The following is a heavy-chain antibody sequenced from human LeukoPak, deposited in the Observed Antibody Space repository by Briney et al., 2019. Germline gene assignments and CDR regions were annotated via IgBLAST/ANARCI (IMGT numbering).Heavy chain of an antibody. Sequence: GGSLRLSCAASGFTFSSYAMTWVRQAPGKGLEWVSAISGSGGSTYYADSVKGRFTISRDNPKNTLYLQMNSLRAEDTAVYYCYIPYYDTSAYKGYWGQGTLVTVSS. D-gene: IGHD3-22*01. V-gene: IGHV3-23*01. J-gene: IGHJ4*02. CDR2: ISGSGGST. CDR1: GFTFSSYA. CDR3: YIPYYDTSAYKGY.